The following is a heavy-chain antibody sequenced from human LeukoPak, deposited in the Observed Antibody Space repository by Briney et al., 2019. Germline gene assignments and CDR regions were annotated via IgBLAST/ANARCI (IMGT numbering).Heavy chain of an antibody. V-gene: IGHV3-7*03. Sequence: GGSLRFSCAASGFTFSSYAMHWVRQAPGKGLEWVANIKQDGSEIYYVDSVKGRFTISRDNAKNSLYLQMKSLRVEDTAVYYCARDYYGSGSYYQPSYFDYWGQGTLVTVSS. J-gene: IGHJ4*02. CDR2: IKQDGSEI. CDR3: ARDYYGSGSYYQPSYFDY. D-gene: IGHD3-10*01. CDR1: GFTFSSYA.